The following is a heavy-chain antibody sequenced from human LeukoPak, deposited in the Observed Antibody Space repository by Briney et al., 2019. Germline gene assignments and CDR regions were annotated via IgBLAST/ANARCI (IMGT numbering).Heavy chain of an antibody. CDR3: ARRKGAAAGRLRYYFDY. CDR1: GYTFTGYY. Sequence: ASVKVSCKASGYTFTGYYMHWVRQAPGQGLEWMGWINPNSGGTSYAQKFQGRVTMTRDTSISTAYMELSRLRSDDTAVYYCARRKGAAAGRLRYYFDYWGQGTLVTVSS. J-gene: IGHJ4*02. CDR2: INPNSGGT. D-gene: IGHD6-13*01. V-gene: IGHV1-2*02.